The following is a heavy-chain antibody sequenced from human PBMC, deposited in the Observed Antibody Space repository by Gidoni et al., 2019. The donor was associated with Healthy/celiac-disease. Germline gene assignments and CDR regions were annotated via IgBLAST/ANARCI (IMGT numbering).Heavy chain of an antibody. CDR2: IISKAYGGTT. J-gene: IGHJ4*02. Sequence: EVQLVESGGGLVQPGRSLRLSCTASGFTFGDYAMSWFRQAPGKGLEWVGFIISKAYGGTTEYAASVKGRFTISRDDSKRIAYLQMNSLKTEDTAVYYCTREDYDFWSGREGYFDYWGQGTLVTVSS. V-gene: IGHV3-49*03. D-gene: IGHD3-3*01. CDR3: TREDYDFWSGREGYFDY. CDR1: GFTFGDYA.